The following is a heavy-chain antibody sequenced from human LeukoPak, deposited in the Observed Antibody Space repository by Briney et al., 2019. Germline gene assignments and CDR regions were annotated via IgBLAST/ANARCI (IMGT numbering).Heavy chain of an antibody. J-gene: IGHJ6*03. Sequence: SETLSLTCTVSGGSIRSYYWSWIRQPPGKGLEWIGYIYYSGNTKNNPSLKSRVTISVDTSKNQFSLKLSSVTAADTAVYYCARDGILGNYYYMDVWGKGTTVTVSS. CDR3: ARDGILGNYYYMDV. CDR2: IYYSGNT. D-gene: IGHD3-3*01. V-gene: IGHV4-59*01. CDR1: GGSIRSYY.